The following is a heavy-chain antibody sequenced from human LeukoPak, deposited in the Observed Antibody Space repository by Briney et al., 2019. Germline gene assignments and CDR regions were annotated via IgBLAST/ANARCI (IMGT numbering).Heavy chain of an antibody. CDR3: ARGRRSGSYLGY. CDR2: INRSGST. Sequence: SETLSLTCAVYGGSFSGYYWSWIRQPPGKGLEWIGEINRSGSTNYNPSLKSRVTISVDTSKNQFSLKLSSVTAADTAVYYCARGRRSGSYLGYWGQGTLVTVSS. J-gene: IGHJ4*02. D-gene: IGHD1-26*01. V-gene: IGHV4-34*01. CDR1: GGSFSGYY.